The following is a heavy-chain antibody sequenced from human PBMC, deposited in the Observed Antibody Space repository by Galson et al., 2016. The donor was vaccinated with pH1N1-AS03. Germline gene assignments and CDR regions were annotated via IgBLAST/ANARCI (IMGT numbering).Heavy chain of an antibody. Sequence: SVKVSCKASGYTFISYVMHWVRQAPGQRLEWMGWINAGNGNTTYSQSFQGRVTITRDTSASKAYMGLSSLRSEDTAVYYCARGRGSYGMDVWGQGTTVTVS. CDR1: GYTFISYV. D-gene: IGHD1-26*01. CDR3: ARGRGSYGMDV. CDR2: INAGNGNT. V-gene: IGHV1-3*01. J-gene: IGHJ6*02.